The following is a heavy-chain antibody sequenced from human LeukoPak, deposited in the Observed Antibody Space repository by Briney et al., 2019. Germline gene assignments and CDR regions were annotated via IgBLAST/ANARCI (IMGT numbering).Heavy chain of an antibody. D-gene: IGHD2-2*01. CDR1: GGTFISYA. CDR2: IIPIFGTA. V-gene: IGHV1-69*13. Sequence: SVKVSCKASGGTFISYAISWVRQAPGQGLEWMGGIIPIFGTANYAQKFQGRVTITADESTSTAYMELSSLRSEDTAVYYCARGLYTVVPAAISYYYYYYGMDVWGQGTTVTVSS. CDR3: ARGLYTVVPAAISYYYYYYGMDV. J-gene: IGHJ6*02.